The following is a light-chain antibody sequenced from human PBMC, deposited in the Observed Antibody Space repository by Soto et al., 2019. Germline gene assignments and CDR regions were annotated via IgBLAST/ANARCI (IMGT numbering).Light chain of an antibody. CDR3: QRHDGS. CDR1: QNIDRW. V-gene: IGKV1-5*01. CDR2: DGS. J-gene: IGKJ2*01. Sequence: DMQMTQSPSTLSASVGDRVTITCRASQNIDRWLAWYQQKPGKAPKLLIYDGSSLESGVPSRFSGSGSGTEFTLTISSLQPYDFATYYCQRHDGSFGQGTK.